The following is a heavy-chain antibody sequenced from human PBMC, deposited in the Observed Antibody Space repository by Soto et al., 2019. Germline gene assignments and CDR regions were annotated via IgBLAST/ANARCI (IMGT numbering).Heavy chain of an antibody. CDR2: ISYDERNK. CDR1: GFIFRRYA. CDR3: ARDDHSTGYIMYYFDN. Sequence: GGSLRLSCAASGFIFRRYAMHWVRQAPGKGLEWVAVISYDERNKFYADSVKGRFTISRDNSKNALFLQMNSLRADDTAVYYCARDDHSTGYIMYYFDNWGQGDLVTVSS. V-gene: IGHV3-30*04. D-gene: IGHD6-19*01. J-gene: IGHJ4*02.